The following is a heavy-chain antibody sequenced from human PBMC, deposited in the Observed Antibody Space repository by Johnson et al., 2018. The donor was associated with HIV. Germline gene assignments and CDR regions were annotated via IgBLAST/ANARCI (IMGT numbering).Heavy chain of an antibody. J-gene: IGHJ3*02. CDR1: GFTVSSNY. CDR2: IYSGGST. D-gene: IGHD3-22*01. CDR3: ASKIVVVPGGVGTFDI. V-gene: IGHV3-53*01. Sequence: VQLVESGGGLIQPGGSLRLSCAASGFTVSSNYMTWVRQAPGKGLEWVSVIYSGGSTYYADSVKGRFTISRDNSKNTLYLQMNSLRAEDTAVYYCASKIVVVPGGVGTFDIWGQGTMVTVSS.